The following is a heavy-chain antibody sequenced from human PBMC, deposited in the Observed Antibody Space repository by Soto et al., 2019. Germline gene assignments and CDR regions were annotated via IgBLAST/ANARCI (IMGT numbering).Heavy chain of an antibody. CDR2: IYYSGST. J-gene: IGHJ6*02. Sequence: QVQLQESGPGLVKPSETLSLTCTVSGGSVSSGSYYWSWIRQPPGKGLEWIGYIYYSGSTNYNPSLKSRVTISVDTSKNQFSLKLSSVSAADTAVYYCARDSPPTIVGVVFGMDVWGQGTTVTVSS. V-gene: IGHV4-61*01. D-gene: IGHD3-3*01. CDR3: ARDSPPTIVGVVFGMDV. CDR1: GGSVSSGSYY.